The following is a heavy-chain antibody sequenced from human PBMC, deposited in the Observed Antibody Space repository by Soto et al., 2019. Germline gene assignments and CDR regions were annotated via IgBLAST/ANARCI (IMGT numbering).Heavy chain of an antibody. Sequence: ASVKVSCKASGYIFTNYYIHWLRQAPGQGLEWVGLINPRTGTTNDAQKFQGRVTMTRDTSTSTAYMELSSLRSDDTAVYYCARDRGSVWGQGTTVTVSS. CDR3: ARDRGSV. V-gene: IGHV1-46*01. CDR2: INPRTGTT. CDR1: GYIFTNYY. J-gene: IGHJ6*02.